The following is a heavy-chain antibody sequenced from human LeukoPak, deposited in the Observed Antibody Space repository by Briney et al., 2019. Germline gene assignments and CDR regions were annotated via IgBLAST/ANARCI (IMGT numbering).Heavy chain of an antibody. D-gene: IGHD4-17*01. Sequence: GGSLRLSCVASGFSLNFWAMHWVRQAPGKGLEWVAHISHHGGDPYYADSVKGRLTISRDTSKNTLYLQMKSLRAEDTAVYYCARDYGVGSETTEFDSWGQGTLVTVSS. J-gene: IGHJ4*02. CDR1: GFSLNFWA. CDR2: ISHHGGDP. CDR3: ARDYGVGSETTEFDS. V-gene: IGHV3-30*14.